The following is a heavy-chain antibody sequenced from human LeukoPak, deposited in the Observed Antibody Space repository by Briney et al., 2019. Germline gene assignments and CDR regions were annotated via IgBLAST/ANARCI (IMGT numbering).Heavy chain of an antibody. D-gene: IGHD2-15*01. CDR3: ARNNRPYCSGGSCYSAHDC. Sequence: ASVKVSCKASGYTFTSYYMHWVRQAPGQGLEWMGIINPSGGSTSYAQKFQGRVTMTRDMSTSTVYMELSSLRSEDTAVYYCARNNRPYCSGGSCYSAHDCWGQGTLVTVSS. J-gene: IGHJ4*02. V-gene: IGHV1-46*01. CDR1: GYTFTSYY. CDR2: INPSGGST.